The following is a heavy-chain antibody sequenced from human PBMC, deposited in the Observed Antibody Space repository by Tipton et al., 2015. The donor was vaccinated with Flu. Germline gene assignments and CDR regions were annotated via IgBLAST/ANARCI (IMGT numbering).Heavy chain of an antibody. CDR3: ARERLGEYNSSGYTDS. CDR1: GGSVRSGSYY. Sequence: PSLTCTVSGGSVRSGSYYWSWIRQPAGKGLEWIGRIYVAGDTKYNPSLKSRVTISLDTSKNQFSLRLNSVTAADTAVYYCARERLGEYNSSGYTDSWGQGGLVTVSS. D-gene: IGHD3-22*01. V-gene: IGHV4-61*02. CDR2: IYVAGDT. J-gene: IGHJ4*02.